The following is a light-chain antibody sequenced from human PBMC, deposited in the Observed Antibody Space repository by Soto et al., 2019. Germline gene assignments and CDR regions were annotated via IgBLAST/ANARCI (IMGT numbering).Light chain of an antibody. Sequence: EIVMTQSPAPLYVSPGERDTLACRASQSVSSNLAWYQQKPGQAPRLLIYGASTRATGIPARFSGSGSGTEFTLTISSLQSEDFAVYYCQQYNDWYTFGQGTKLEIK. J-gene: IGKJ2*01. V-gene: IGKV3-15*01. CDR1: QSVSSN. CDR2: GAS. CDR3: QQYNDWYT.